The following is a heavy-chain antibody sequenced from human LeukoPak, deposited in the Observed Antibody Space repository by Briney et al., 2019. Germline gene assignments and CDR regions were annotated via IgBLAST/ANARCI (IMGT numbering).Heavy chain of an antibody. CDR2: IYDSGKT. CDR3: ANHYSGYIDY. Sequence: SGTLSLTCSVSGDSIRKDNWWTWVRRSPGKELEWLGEIYDSGKTNYHPSLRSRIAISIDTAKRQFSLELTAVTAADTAVYYCANHYSGYIDYWGQGILVTVSS. V-gene: IGHV4-4*02. D-gene: IGHD5-12*01. CDR1: GDSIRKDNW. J-gene: IGHJ4*02.